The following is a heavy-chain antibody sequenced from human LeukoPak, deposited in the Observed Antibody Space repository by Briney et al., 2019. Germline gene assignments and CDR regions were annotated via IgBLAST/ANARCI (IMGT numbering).Heavy chain of an antibody. CDR3: AGQVAVPASTNWFDP. J-gene: IGHJ5*02. CDR1: GYSFTSYW. D-gene: IGHD6-19*01. Sequence: GESLKISCKGSGYSFTSYWIGWVGPMPGKGLEWMGIIYPGDSDTRYSPSFQGQVTISADKTTTTAYLQWSSLKASDTAMYYCAGQVAVPASTNWFDPWGQGTLVTVSS. CDR2: IYPGDSDT. V-gene: IGHV5-51*01.